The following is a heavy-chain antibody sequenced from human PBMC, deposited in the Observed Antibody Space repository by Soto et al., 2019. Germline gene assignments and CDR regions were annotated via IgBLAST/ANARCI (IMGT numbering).Heavy chain of an antibody. CDR3: ARRGSGSYYDY. CDR2: ISGSGGST. J-gene: IGHJ4*02. Sequence: LRLSCAASGFTFSTYAMTWVRQAPGKGLEWVSTISGSGGSTYYADSVKGRFTISRDNSKNTLYLQMNSLRAEDTAVYYCARRGSGSYYDYWGQGTLVTVS. CDR1: GFTFSTYA. D-gene: IGHD1-26*01. V-gene: IGHV3-23*01.